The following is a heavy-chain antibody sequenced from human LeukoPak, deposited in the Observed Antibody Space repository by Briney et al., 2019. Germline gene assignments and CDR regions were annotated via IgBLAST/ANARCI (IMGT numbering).Heavy chain of an antibody. Sequence: GGSLRLSCAASGFTFSSYGMHWVRQAPGKGLEWVAFIRYDGSNKYYADSVKGRFTISRDNSKNTLYLQMNSLRAEDTAVYYCAKDGGYTYNWFDPWGQGTLVTVSS. V-gene: IGHV3-30*02. CDR2: IRYDGSNK. D-gene: IGHD6-13*01. J-gene: IGHJ5*02. CDR1: GFTFSSYG. CDR3: AKDGGYTYNWFDP.